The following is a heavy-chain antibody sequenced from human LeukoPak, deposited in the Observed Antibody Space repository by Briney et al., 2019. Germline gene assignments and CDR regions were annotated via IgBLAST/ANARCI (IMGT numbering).Heavy chain of an antibody. J-gene: IGHJ4*02. D-gene: IGHD2-21*02. CDR3: AKCMSGSGVCLNFDS. V-gene: IGHV3-23*01. CDR1: GFTFTTYA. CDR2: ISSGGSST. Sequence: GGSLRLSCEASGFTFTTYAMSWVRQAPGKGLQWVSGISSGGSSTYYTDSVKGRFTISRDNSKNTLYLQINSLRAEDTAVYYCAKCMSGSGVCLNFDSWGQGILVTVSS.